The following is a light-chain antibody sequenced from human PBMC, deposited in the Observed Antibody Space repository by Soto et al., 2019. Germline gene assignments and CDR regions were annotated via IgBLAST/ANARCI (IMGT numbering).Light chain of an antibody. V-gene: IGLV2-11*01. CDR2: AVN. CDR1: SSDVGGYSY. CDR3: CSYAGSYTDV. Sequence: QSALTQPRSVSGSPGQSVTISCTGTSSDVGGYSYVSWYQQHPGKVPKLIIYAVNKRPSGVPDRFSGSKSGNTASLTISGLQAEDEADYYCCSYAGSYTDVFGGGTKVTVL. J-gene: IGLJ2*01.